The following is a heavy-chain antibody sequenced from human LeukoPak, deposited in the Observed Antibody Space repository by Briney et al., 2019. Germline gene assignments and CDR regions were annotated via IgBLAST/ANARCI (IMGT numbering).Heavy chain of an antibody. CDR1: GFTFSSYA. CDR3: AKGSRSWIQLWLFDY. J-gene: IGHJ4*02. CDR2: ISGSGGNT. D-gene: IGHD5-18*01. V-gene: IGHV3-23*01. Sequence: PGGSLRLSCAASGFTFSSYAMSWVRQAPGKGLEWVSAISGSGGNTYYADSVKGRFTISRDNAKNSLYLQMNSLRAEDTALYYCAKGSRSWIQLWLFDYWGQGTLVTVSS.